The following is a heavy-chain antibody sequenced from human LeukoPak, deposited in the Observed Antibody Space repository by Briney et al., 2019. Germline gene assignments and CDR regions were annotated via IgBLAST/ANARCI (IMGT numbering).Heavy chain of an antibody. CDR1: GFTFSDYS. CDR2: IKHDGSEK. D-gene: IGHD3-10*01. V-gene: IGHV3-7*03. Sequence: GGSLRLSCAASGFTFSDYSMSWVRQAPGKGLERVANIKHDGSEKYYVDSVKGRFTISRDNAKNSLYLQMNSLRAEDTAVYYCAKGITRGDIWGQGTMVTVSS. CDR3: AKGITRGDI. J-gene: IGHJ3*02.